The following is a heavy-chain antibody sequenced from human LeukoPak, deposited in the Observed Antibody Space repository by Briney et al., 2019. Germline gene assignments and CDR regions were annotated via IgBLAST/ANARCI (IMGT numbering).Heavy chain of an antibody. CDR1: GFTFSSYW. CDR3: VRDGYSGFDY. J-gene: IGHJ4*02. V-gene: IGHV3-74*01. CDR2: INSDGSST. Sequence: GGSLRLSCAASGFTFSSYWMHWVRQAPGKGLMWVSRINSDGSSTSNADSVKGRFTISRDNAKNTLYLQMNSLRAEDTAVYYCVRDGYSGFDYWGQGTLVTVSS. D-gene: IGHD2-15*01.